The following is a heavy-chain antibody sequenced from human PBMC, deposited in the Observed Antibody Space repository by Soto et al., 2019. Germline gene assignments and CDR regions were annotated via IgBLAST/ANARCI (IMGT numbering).Heavy chain of an antibody. CDR1: GYTLTELS. V-gene: IGHV1-24*01. Sequence: GASVKVSCKVSGYTLTELSMHWVRQAPGKGFEWMGGFDPEDGEAIYAQKFQGRVTMTEDTSTDTAYMELSSLRSEDTAVYYCAKDGSGVRGYYYFHLDVWGEGTTVTVSS. J-gene: IGHJ6*03. D-gene: IGHD3-10*01. CDR2: FDPEDGEA. CDR3: AKDGSGVRGYYYFHLDV.